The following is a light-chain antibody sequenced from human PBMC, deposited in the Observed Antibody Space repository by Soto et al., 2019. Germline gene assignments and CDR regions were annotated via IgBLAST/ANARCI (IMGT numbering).Light chain of an antibody. J-gene: IGKJ1*01. CDR1: QTVASNY. CDR3: QQYINSRWT. CDR2: GAS. Sequence: EIVLTQSPGTLSLSPGERATLSCRATQTVASNYFAWYQQKPGQAPRLLMNGASSRATGVPDRFSGSGSGTDFTLTISRLEPEDFAVYYCQQYINSRWTFGQGTKVYI. V-gene: IGKV3-20*01.